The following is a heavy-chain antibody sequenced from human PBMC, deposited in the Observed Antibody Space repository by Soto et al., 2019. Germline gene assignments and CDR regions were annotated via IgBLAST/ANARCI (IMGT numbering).Heavy chain of an antibody. Sequence: SETLSLTCTVSGGSICSYYWSWIRQPPGKGLEWIGYIYYSGSTNYNPSLKSRVTISVDTSKNQFSLKLSSVTAADTAVYYCARGRGYGDYAAKFDYWGQGTLVTVSS. J-gene: IGHJ4*02. CDR2: IYYSGST. CDR1: GGSICSYY. V-gene: IGHV4-59*01. D-gene: IGHD4-17*01. CDR3: ARGRGYGDYAAKFDY.